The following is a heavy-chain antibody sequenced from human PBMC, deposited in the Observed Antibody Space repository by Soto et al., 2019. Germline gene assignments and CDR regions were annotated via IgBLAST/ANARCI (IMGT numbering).Heavy chain of an antibody. CDR2: IYWNDDK. Sequence: QITLKESGPTLVKPTQTLTLTCTFSGFSLSTSGVGVGWIRQPPGKALEWLALIYWNDDKRYSPSLKSRLTITKDTSKNQVVLTVTNMEAVDTATYYCAHRGIKGSDVWGQGTTVTVSS. CDR3: AHRGIKGSDV. J-gene: IGHJ6*02. D-gene: IGHD3-10*01. V-gene: IGHV2-5*01. CDR1: GFSLSTSGVG.